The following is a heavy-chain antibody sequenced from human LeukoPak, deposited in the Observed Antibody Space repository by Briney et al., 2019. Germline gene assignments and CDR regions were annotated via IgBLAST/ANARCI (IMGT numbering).Heavy chain of an antibody. D-gene: IGHD3-22*01. CDR2: IIPIFGTA. CDR1: GGTFSSYA. J-gene: IGHJ4*02. V-gene: IGHV1-69*05. CDR3: ARTPNYYDSSGYYY. Sequence: SVKVSCKVSGGTFSSYAISWVRQAPGQGLEWMGGIIPIFGTANYAQKFQGRVTITTDESTSTAYMELSSLRSEDTAVYYCARTPNYYDSSGYYYWGQGTLVTVSS.